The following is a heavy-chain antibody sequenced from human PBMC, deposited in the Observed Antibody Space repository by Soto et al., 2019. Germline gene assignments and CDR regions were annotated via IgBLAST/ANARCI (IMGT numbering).Heavy chain of an antibody. D-gene: IGHD3-10*01. V-gene: IGHV5-51*01. J-gene: IGHJ4*02. CDR1: EYNFTTNW. CDR3: ASGFTLDFFDS. CDR2: IYPGDSDT. Sequence: EMHLVQSGAEVRKPGESLKISWKGSEYNFTTNWIGWVRQMPGKGLEWMGIIYPGDSDTRYSPSFQGRVTISADKSITTAYLHWSSLKASDTAMYFCASGFTLDFFDSWGQGTPVTVSS.